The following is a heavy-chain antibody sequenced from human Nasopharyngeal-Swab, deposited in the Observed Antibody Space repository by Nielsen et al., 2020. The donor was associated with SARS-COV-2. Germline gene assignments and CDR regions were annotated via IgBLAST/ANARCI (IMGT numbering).Heavy chain of an antibody. V-gene: IGHV3-48*03. D-gene: IGHD3-10*01. CDR2: ISSRGDSI. CDR1: GFTFSSYG. J-gene: IGHJ4*02. CDR3: ASLGGGFRDN. Sequence: GASLKISCVASGFTFSSYGLNWVRQAPGKGLEWVSYISSRGDSIYFADSVKGRFTISRDSANNSLYLQMNSLRAEDTAVYYCASLGGGFRDNWGQGTLVTVSS.